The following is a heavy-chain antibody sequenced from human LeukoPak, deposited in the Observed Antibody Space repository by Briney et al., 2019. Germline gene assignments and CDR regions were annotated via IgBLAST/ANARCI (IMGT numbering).Heavy chain of an antibody. CDR3: TRLSDDGFDI. CDR2: IRSKINSYAT. J-gene: IGHJ3*02. V-gene: IGHV3-73*01. CDR1: GFTFSGSA. Sequence: GGSLRVSCAASGFTFSGSAMHWVRPASGKGLEWVGRIRSKINSYATAYAASVKDRFTISRDDSKNTAYLQLNSLKAEDTAVYYCTRLSDDGFDIWGQGTMVTVSS.